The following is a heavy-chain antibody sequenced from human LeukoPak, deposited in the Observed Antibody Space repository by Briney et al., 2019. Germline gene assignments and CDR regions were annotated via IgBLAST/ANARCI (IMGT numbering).Heavy chain of an antibody. D-gene: IGHD4-17*01. V-gene: IGHV4-61*01. Sequence: SETLSLTCTVSGGSVSSGSYYWSWIRQPPGKGLEWIGYIYYSGNSNYNPSLKSRVTISIDTSKNQFSLNLGSVTAADTAVYYCAFGNDYSDPPLDYWGQGTLVTVSS. J-gene: IGHJ4*02. CDR3: AFGNDYSDPPLDY. CDR2: IYYSGNS. CDR1: GGSVSSGSYY.